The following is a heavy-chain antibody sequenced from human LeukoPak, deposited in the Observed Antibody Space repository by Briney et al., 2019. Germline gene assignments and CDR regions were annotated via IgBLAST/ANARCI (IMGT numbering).Heavy chain of an antibody. CDR1: GGSFSGYY. Sequence: NPSETLSLTCAVYGGSFSGYYWSWIRQPPGKGLEWIGYIYYSGSTNYNPSLKSRVTISVDTSTNQFSLKLTSLTAAGTAVYYCARHLIGDFWSSYFPSVWGKGTTVTVSS. J-gene: IGHJ6*04. CDR3: ARHLIGDFWSSYFPSV. CDR2: IYYSGST. V-gene: IGHV4-59*08. D-gene: IGHD3-3*01.